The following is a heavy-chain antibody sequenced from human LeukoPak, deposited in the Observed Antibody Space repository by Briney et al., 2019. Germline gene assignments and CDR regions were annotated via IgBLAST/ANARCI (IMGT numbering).Heavy chain of an antibody. CDR2: IYSSGST. CDR3: ARDVYCGGDCSHFDS. J-gene: IGHJ4*02. D-gene: IGHD2-21*02. Sequence: PSETLSLTCTVSGGSPSSYYWSWTRQPPGKGLEWIGYIYSSGSTNYNPSLRSRVTLSLDTSRNQFSLKLTSVTAADTAVYYCARDVYCGGDCSHFDSWGQGTLVTVSS. V-gene: IGHV4-59*01. CDR1: GGSPSSYY.